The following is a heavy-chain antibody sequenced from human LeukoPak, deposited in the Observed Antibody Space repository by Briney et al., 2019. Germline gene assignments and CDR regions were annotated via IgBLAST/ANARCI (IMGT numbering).Heavy chain of an antibody. V-gene: IGHV3-30*02. J-gene: IGHJ4*02. CDR1: GFTFSSYG. CDR2: IRYDGSNK. D-gene: IGHD2-15*01. Sequence: GGSLRLSCAASGFTFSSYGMHWVRQAPGKGLEWVAFIRYDGSNKYYADSVKGRFTISRDNSKNTLYLQMNSLRAEDTAVYYCAKDLRVGYCSGGSCQRNYWGQGTLVTVSS. CDR3: AKDLRVGYCSGGSCQRNY.